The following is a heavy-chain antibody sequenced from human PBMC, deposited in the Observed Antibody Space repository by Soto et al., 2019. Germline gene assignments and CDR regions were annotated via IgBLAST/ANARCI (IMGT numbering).Heavy chain of an antibody. CDR2: IAVGSGYT. V-gene: IGHV1-58*01. CDR1: GFTFPNSA. CDR3: EADATAWQQMVPSDY. J-gene: IGHJ4*02. D-gene: IGHD2-8*01. Sequence: GXSVKVSCKASGFTFPNSAFQWVRQARVQRLEWIGWIAVGSGYTNYAQRFQDGVTLTRDMSTATTYMELSRLTSEDTAIYYCEADATAWQQMVPSDYWGQGTLVTVYS.